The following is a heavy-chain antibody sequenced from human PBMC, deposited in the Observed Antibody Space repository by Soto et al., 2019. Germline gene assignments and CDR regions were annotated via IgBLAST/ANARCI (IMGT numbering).Heavy chain of an antibody. CDR3: ARDTWRDGYNSFDY. J-gene: IGHJ4*02. CDR1: GDSVSSNTAA. V-gene: IGHV6-1*01. Sequence: QSQTLSLTCAISGDSVSSNTAAWNWIRQSPTGGLEWLGKTYYRSQWYNDYSVSVKSRITINPDTSRNQFSLQLNSVTPEDTAVYYCARDTWRDGYNSFDYWGQGSLVTVSS. D-gene: IGHD5-12*01. CDR2: TYYRSQWYN.